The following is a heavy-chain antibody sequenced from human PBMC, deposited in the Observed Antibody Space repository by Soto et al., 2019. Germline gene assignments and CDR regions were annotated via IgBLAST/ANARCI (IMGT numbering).Heavy chain of an antibody. J-gene: IGHJ4*02. CDR2: INHSGST. V-gene: IGHV4-34*01. Sequence: PSETLSLTCAVYGGSFSGYYWSWIRQPPGKGLEWIGEINHSGSTNYNPSLKSRVTISVDTSKNQFSLKLSSVTAADTAVYYWARGRELPGTDFDYWGQGTLGTGSS. CDR1: GGSFSGYY. CDR3: ARGRELPGTDFDY. D-gene: IGHD3-10*01.